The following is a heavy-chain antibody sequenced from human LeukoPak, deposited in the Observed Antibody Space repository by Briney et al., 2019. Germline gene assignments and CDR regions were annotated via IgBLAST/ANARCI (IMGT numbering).Heavy chain of an antibody. V-gene: IGHV1-2*02. D-gene: IGHD6-19*01. J-gene: IGHJ5*02. CDR2: ISPNNGGT. CDR3: AREDEAALAVTGFDP. CDR1: GYTFTGYY. Sequence: ASVKVSCKASGYTFTGYYMHWVRQAPGQGLEWMGWISPNNGGTNYAQKFQGRVTMTRDTSISTVYMELSSLRSDDTAVHYCAREDEAALAVTGFDPWGQGTLVTVSS.